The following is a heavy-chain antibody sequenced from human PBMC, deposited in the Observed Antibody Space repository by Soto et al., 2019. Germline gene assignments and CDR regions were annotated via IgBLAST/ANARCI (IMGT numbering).Heavy chain of an antibody. V-gene: IGHV1-2*04. D-gene: IGHD6-13*01. J-gene: IGHJ4*02. CDR3: ARLAAAGTSFDY. Sequence: GASVKVSCKASGDTFTGYYTHWVRQAPGQGLEWMGWINPNSGGTNYAQKFQGWVTMTRDTSISTAYMELSSLRSDATAVYYCARLAAAGTSFDYWGQGTLVTVSS. CDR1: GDTFTGYY. CDR2: INPNSGGT.